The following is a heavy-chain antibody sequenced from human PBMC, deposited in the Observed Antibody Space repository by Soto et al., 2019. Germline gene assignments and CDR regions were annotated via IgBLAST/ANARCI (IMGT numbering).Heavy chain of an antibody. CDR2: IIPILGTA. D-gene: IGHD6-13*01. Sequence: ASVKVSCKASGGTFSSYVISWVRQAPGQGLEWMGGIIPILGTANYAQKFQGRVTIIVDEPTSTAYMELSSLRSDDTAVYYCARDRSRDQPGLSRSGYDNWGQEGLVNVAS. J-gene: IGHJ4*02. CDR3: ARDRSRDQPGLSRSGYDN. V-gene: IGHV1-69*13. CDR1: GGTFSSYV.